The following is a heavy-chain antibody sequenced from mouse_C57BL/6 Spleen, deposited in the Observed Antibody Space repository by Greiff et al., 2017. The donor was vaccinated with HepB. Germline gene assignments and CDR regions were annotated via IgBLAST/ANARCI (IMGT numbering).Heavy chain of an antibody. V-gene: IGHV1-54*01. CDR1: GYAFTNYL. Sequence: QVQLKESGAELVRPGTSVKVSCKASGYAFTNYLIEWVKQRPGQGLEWIGVINPGSGGTNYNEKFKGKATLTADKSSSTAYMQLSSLTSEDSAVYFCARKDPGYAMDYWGQGTSVTVSS. J-gene: IGHJ4*01. CDR3: ARKDPGYAMDY. CDR2: INPGSGGT.